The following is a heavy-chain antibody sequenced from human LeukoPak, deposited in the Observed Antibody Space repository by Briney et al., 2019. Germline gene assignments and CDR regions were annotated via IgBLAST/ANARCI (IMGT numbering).Heavy chain of an antibody. CDR1: GGTFSSYA. D-gene: IGHD3-22*01. Sequence: GSSVKVSCKASGGTFSSYAISWVRQAPGQGLEWMGGIIPIFGTANYAQKFQGRVTITADESTSTAYMELGSLRSEDTAVYYCARTYTYYHDSSGYYYVYPQFDYWGQGTLVTVSS. CDR2: IIPIFGTA. V-gene: IGHV1-69*01. CDR3: ARTYTYYHDSSGYYYVYPQFDY. J-gene: IGHJ4*02.